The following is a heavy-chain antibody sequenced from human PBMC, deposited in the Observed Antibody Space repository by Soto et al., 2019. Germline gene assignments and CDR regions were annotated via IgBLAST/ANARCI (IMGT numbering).Heavy chain of an antibody. V-gene: IGHV1-69*01. J-gene: IGHJ6*02. CDR3: ARAWVVRDYYYYYGMDV. CDR2: IIPIFGTA. Sequence: QVQLVQSGAEVKKPGSSMKVSCKASGGTFSSYAISWVRQAPGQGLEWMGGIIPIFGTANYAQKFQGRVTITADESTSTAYMELSSLRSEDTAVYYCARAWVVRDYYYYYGMDVWGQGTTVTVSS. CDR1: GGTFSSYA. D-gene: IGHD3-10*01.